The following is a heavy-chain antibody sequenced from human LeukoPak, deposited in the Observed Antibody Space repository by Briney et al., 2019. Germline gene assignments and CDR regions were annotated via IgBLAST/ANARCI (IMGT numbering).Heavy chain of an antibody. J-gene: IGHJ4*02. V-gene: IGHV3-33*01. CDR2: IWYDGSDK. CDR1: GFTFSSYG. CDR3: ASGAKYSSSWTLVY. D-gene: IGHD6-13*01. Sequence: GGSLRLSCAASGFTFSSYGMHWVRQAPGKGLEWVAVIWYDGSDKYYADSVKGRFTISRDNSKNTLYLQMNSLRAEDTAVYYCASGAKYSSSWTLVYWGQGTLVTVSS.